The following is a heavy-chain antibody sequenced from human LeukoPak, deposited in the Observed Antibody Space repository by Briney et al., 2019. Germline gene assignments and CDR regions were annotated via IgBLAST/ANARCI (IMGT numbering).Heavy chain of an antibody. CDR1: GYSITNAYY. J-gene: IGHJ4*02. D-gene: IGHD2-8*01. V-gene: IGHV4-38-2*02. CDR3: ARVGLMVYAVDY. Sequence: SETLSLTCTVSGYSITNAYYWGWIRQPPGKGLEWIGSIYHSGSTYYNPSLKSRVTISVDTSKNQFSLKLSSVTAADTAVYYCARVGLMVYAVDYWGQGTLVTVSS. CDR2: IYHSGST.